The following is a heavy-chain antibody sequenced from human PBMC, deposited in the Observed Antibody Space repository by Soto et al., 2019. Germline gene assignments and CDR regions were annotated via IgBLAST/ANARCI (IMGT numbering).Heavy chain of an antibody. J-gene: IGHJ5*02. D-gene: IGHD3-22*01. CDR2: SNPRGGST. Sequence: ASVTVSCQASGYTFTSYYMHWVRPAPGQGLEWMGISNPRGGSTSYAQKVQGRCTMTRDTSTSTVYMELSSLRSEDTAVYYCARGLPPYYYDSSGYYGNCFDPWGQGTLVTGSS. CDR1: GYTFTSYY. V-gene: IGHV1-46*01. CDR3: ARGLPPYYYDSSGYYGNCFDP.